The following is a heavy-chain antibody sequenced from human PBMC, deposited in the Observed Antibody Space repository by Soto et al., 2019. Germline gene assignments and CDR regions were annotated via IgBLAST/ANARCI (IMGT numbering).Heavy chain of an antibody. CDR3: ARGSGGYSYYGVDV. D-gene: IGHD3-16*01. J-gene: IGHJ6*02. CDR2: ISYDGSNK. CDR1: GFILSGYA. Sequence: PGGSLRLSCAASGFILSGYAMHWVRQAPGKGLQWVALISYDGSNKYYADSVKGRFTISRDSSKNTMYLQMNSLRAEDTAVFYCARGSGGYSYYGVDVWGQGTTVTVSS. V-gene: IGHV3-30-3*01.